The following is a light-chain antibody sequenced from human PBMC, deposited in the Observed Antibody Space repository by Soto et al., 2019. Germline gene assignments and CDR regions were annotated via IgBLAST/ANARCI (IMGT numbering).Light chain of an antibody. CDR2: DAS. Sequence: DIQMTQSPSTLSASVGDRVTITCRASQSISSWLAWYQQKPGKAPKLLIYDASSLESGVPSRFSGSGSGTEFTRTISSLQPDDFEPYYCQQYNSYSETFGQGTKVEIK. CDR3: QQYNSYSET. CDR1: QSISSW. J-gene: IGKJ1*01. V-gene: IGKV1-5*01.